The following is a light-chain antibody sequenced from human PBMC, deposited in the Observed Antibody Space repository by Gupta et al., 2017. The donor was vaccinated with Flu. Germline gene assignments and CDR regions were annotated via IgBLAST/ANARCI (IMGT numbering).Light chain of an antibody. V-gene: IGKV3-20*01. Sequence: PEERATLSCRTSQSLNSTYLAWYQLRPGHAPRLLIYRASNGASGIADRFSGSGSGADFSLSISRVEPEDSAVYFCQQDDKTPWTFGQGTKVEI. J-gene: IGKJ1*01. CDR1: QSLNSTY. CDR3: QQDDKTPWT. CDR2: RAS.